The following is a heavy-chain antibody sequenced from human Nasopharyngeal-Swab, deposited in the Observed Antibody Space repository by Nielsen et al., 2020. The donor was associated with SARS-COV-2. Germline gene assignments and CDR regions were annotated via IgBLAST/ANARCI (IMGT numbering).Heavy chain of an antibody. CDR1: GGSISSSSYY. J-gene: IGHJ4*02. D-gene: IGHD4-11*01. Sequence: SETLSLTYTVSGGSISSSSYYWSWIRQPPGKGLEWIGSIYYSGITYYNPSLKSPFTISVDTSKNQFSLKLSSVTAADTAVYYCAIHPTTAFDYWGQGTLVTVSS. CDR3: AIHPTTAFDY. CDR2: IYYSGIT. V-gene: IGHV4-39*01.